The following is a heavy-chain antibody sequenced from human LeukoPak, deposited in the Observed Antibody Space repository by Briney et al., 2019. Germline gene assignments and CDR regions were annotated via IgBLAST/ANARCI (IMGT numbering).Heavy chain of an antibody. J-gene: IGHJ4*02. V-gene: IGHV3-21*01. Sequence: GGSLRLSCVASVFTFSSYSMNWVRQAPGKGLEWVSSISSSSSTYIYYADSVKGRFTISRDNAKNSLYLQMNSLRVEDTAVYYCARDMSSGWYSNFDYWGQGTLVTVSS. D-gene: IGHD6-19*01. CDR1: VFTFSSYS. CDR3: ARDMSSGWYSNFDY. CDR2: ISSSSSTYI.